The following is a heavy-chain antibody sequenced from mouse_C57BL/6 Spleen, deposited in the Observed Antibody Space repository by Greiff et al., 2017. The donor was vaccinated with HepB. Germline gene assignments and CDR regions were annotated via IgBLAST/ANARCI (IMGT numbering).Heavy chain of an antibody. D-gene: IGHD2-1*01. V-gene: IGHV1-82*01. Sequence: QVQLQQSGPELVKPGASVKISCKASGYAFSSSWMNWVKQRPGKGLEWIGRIYPGDGDTNYNGKFKGKATLTADKSSSTAYMQLSSLTSEDSAVYFCARSVYYGPYAMDYWGQGTSVTVSS. CDR2: IYPGDGDT. J-gene: IGHJ4*01. CDR3: ARSVYYGPYAMDY. CDR1: GYAFSSSW.